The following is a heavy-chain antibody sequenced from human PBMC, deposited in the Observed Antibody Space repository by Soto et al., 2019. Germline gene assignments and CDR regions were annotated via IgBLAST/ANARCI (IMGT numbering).Heavy chain of an antibody. V-gene: IGHV1-69*05. CDR1: GGTFSSSA. CDR3: ARDNDRLQLGGNYYYILDV. Sequence: QVQLVQSGAEMKEPGSSVKVSCKTSGGTFSSSAISWLRQAPGQGLEWMGGIIPLFRTPDYAQKFQGRVTIAPDEPTSTAYMELSSLRAEDTAVYYCARDNDRLQLGGNYYYILDVWGQGTTITVSS. D-gene: IGHD4-4*01. J-gene: IGHJ6*02. CDR2: IIPLFRTP.